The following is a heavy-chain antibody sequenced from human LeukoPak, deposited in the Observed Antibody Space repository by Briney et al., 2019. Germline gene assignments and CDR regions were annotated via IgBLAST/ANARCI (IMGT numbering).Heavy chain of an antibody. Sequence: TGGSLRLSCAASGFTFSSYSMNWVRQAPGKGLEWVSSISGSGGSTYYADSVKGRFTISRDNSKNTLFLQMNSLRAEDTAVYYCAREADYFDYWGQGTLVTVSS. CDR2: ISGSGGST. J-gene: IGHJ4*02. CDR3: AREADYFDY. V-gene: IGHV3-23*01. CDR1: GFTFSSYS.